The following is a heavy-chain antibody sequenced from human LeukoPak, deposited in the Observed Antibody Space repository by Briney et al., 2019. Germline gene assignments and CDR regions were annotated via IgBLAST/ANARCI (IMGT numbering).Heavy chain of an antibody. CDR2: INHSGST. CDR1: GGSFSGYY. J-gene: IGHJ6*03. V-gene: IGHV4-34*01. CDR3: ARERGGYYYGSGSYMDV. Sequence: PSETLSLTCAVYGGSFSGYYWSWIRQPPGKGLEWIGEINHSGSTNYNPSLKSRATISVDTSKNQFSLKLSSVTAADTAVYYCARERGGYYYGSGSYMDVWGKGTTVTVSS. D-gene: IGHD3-10*01.